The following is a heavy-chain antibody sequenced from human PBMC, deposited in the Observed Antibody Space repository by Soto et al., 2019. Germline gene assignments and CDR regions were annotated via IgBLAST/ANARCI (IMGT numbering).Heavy chain of an antibody. CDR1: GYTFTSYA. D-gene: IGHD2-15*01. CDR3: ATPVAYCSGVTCYSPFDY. J-gene: IGHJ4*02. CDR2: INAGNGDT. V-gene: IGHV1-3*01. Sequence: GASVKVSCTASGYTFTSYAMHWVRQAPGQRLEWMGWINAGNGDTEYSQKFQGRVTITRDTSASTAYMELSSLRSEDTAVYYCATPVAYCSGVTCYSPFDYWGQGTLVTVSS.